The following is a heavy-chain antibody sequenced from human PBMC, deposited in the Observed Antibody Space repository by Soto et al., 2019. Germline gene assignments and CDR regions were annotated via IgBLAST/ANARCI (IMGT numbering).Heavy chain of an antibody. D-gene: IGHD3-22*01. CDR3: ARDQYYYDSSGYTLAD. J-gene: IGHJ4*02. Sequence: EVQLVESGGGLVKPGGSLRLSCAASGFTFSSYSMNWVRQAPGKGLEWVSSISSSSSYIYYADSVKGRFTISRDNAKNSLYLQMNSRRAEDTAVYYCARDQYYYDSSGYTLADWGQGTLVTVSS. V-gene: IGHV3-21*01. CDR1: GFTFSSYS. CDR2: ISSSSSYI.